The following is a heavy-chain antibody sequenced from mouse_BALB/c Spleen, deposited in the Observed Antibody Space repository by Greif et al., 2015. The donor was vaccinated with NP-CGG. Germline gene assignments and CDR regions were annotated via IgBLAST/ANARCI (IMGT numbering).Heavy chain of an antibody. D-gene: IGHD1-1*01. CDR2: INPSTGYT. CDR1: GYTFTSYW. CDR3: ANYYGSSYYFDY. J-gene: IGHJ2*01. Sequence: QVQLQQPGAELAKPGASVKMSCKASGYTFTSYWMHWVKQRPGQGLEWIGYINPSTGYTEYNQKFKDKATLTADKSSSTAYMQLSSLTSEDSAVYYCANYYGSSYYFDYWGQSTTLTVSS. V-gene: IGHV1-7*01.